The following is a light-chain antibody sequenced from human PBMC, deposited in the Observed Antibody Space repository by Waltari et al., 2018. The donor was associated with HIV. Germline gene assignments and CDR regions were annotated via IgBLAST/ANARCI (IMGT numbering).Light chain of an antibody. CDR1: QDISNY. J-gene: IGKJ4*01. Sequence: DIQMTQSPSSLSASVGDRVTITCQASQDISNYLNWYQQKPGKAPKLLIYDASNLETGVPSRFSGSGSGTDFTVTISSLQPEDIETYYCQQYDNLLLTFGGGTKVEIK. CDR2: DAS. V-gene: IGKV1-33*01. CDR3: QQYDNLLLT.